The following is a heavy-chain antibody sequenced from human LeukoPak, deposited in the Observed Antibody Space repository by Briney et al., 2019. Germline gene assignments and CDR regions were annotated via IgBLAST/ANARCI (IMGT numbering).Heavy chain of an antibody. CDR2: ISGSGGDT. V-gene: IGHV3-23*01. CDR3: AKARGATYGTYYFDY. Sequence: GGSLRLSCAASGFTFSSYAMNWVRKAPGKGLEWASISGSGGDTYYADSVKGRFTISRDNSKNTLYLQMNSLRAEDTAVYYCAKARGATYGTYYFDYWGQGTLVTVSS. CDR1: GFTFSSYA. D-gene: IGHD4/OR15-4a*01. J-gene: IGHJ4*02.